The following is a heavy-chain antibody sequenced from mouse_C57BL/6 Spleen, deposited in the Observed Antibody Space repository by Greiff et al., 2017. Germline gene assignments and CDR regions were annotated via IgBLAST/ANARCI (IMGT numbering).Heavy chain of an antibody. V-gene: IGHV1-54*01. CDR3: ARTGTGTFDY. CDR2: INPGSGGT. CDR1: GYAFTNYL. Sequence: QVQLKQSGAELVKPGTSVKVSCKASGYAFTNYLIEWVKQRPGQGLEWIGVINPGSGGTNYNEKFKGKATLTADKSSSTASMQLSSLTSEDSAVYFCARTGTGTFDYWGQGTTLTVSS. J-gene: IGHJ2*01. D-gene: IGHD4-1*01.